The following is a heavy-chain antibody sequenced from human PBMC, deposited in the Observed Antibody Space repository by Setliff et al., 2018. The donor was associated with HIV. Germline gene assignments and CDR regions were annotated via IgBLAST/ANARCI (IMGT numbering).Heavy chain of an antibody. CDR3: ARVKVGASLVFDS. Sequence: ASVKVSCKAAGYTFTAYAIHWLRQVPGQGLEWIGWISSGNGNTKVSQKFQGRVTITRDTPASTAYLELSSLRSDDTSIYYCARVKVGASLVFDSWGQGTQVTVSS. CDR1: GYTFTAYA. J-gene: IGHJ4*02. CDR2: ISSGNGNT. D-gene: IGHD1-26*01. V-gene: IGHV1-3*04.